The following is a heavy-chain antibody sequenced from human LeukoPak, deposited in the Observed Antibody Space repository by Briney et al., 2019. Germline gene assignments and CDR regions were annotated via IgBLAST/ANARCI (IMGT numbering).Heavy chain of an antibody. CDR2: IYTSGTT. CDR3: ARENGSGSRGLDF. Sequence: SETLSLTCTVSAGSIRNYFWSWIRKPAGKGLEWIGRIYTSGTTNYSPSLKSRVTMSVDTSTNQFSLKLTSVTAADTAVYYCARENGSGSRGLDFWGQGTLVTVSS. CDR1: AGSIRNYF. J-gene: IGHJ4*02. V-gene: IGHV4-4*07. D-gene: IGHD3-10*01.